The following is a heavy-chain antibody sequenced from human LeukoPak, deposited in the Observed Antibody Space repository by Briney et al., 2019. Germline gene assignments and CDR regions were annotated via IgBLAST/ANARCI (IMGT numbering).Heavy chain of an antibody. CDR3: ARGPNYYNSFDS. CDR1: GGSFSGYY. CDR2: INHSGST. D-gene: IGHD3-10*01. Sequence: SETLSLTCAVYGGSFSGYYWSWIRQPPGKGLEWIGEINHSGSTNYNPSLKSRVTISVDTSKNQFSLKLSSVTAADTAVYYCARGPNYYNSFDSWGQGTLVTVSS. J-gene: IGHJ4*02. V-gene: IGHV4-34*01.